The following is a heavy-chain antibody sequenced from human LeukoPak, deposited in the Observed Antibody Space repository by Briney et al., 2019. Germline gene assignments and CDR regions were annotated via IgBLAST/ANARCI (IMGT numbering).Heavy chain of an antibody. CDR2: INPNSGGT. CDR3: ARDADSSGYVDY. J-gene: IGHJ4*02. D-gene: IGHD3-22*01. V-gene: IGHV1-2*02. CDR1: GYTFSGYY. Sequence: VSVKVSCKASGYTFSGYYMHWVRQAPGQGLEWVGWINPNSGGTNYAQKFQGRVTMTRDTSISTAYMELSRLRSDDTAVYYCARDADSSGYVDYWGQGTLVTVSS.